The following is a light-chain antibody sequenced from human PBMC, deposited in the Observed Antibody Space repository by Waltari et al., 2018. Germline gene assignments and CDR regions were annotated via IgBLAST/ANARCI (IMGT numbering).Light chain of an antibody. CDR1: QGISTG. V-gene: IGKV1D-12*01. Sequence: DIQMTQSPSSVSASVGDRVTITCRASQGISTGLAWYQQKPGKAPELLIYGASSLESGVPSRFSGSGSGTYFTLTISSLQPEDFATYYCQQTNSFPVTFGQGTRLEIK. CDR2: GAS. CDR3: QQTNSFPVT. J-gene: IGKJ5*01.